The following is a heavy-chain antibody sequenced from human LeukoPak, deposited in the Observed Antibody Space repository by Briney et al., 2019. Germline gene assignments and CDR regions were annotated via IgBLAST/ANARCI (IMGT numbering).Heavy chain of an antibody. CDR1: GGSISSYY. V-gene: IGHV4-59*01. D-gene: IGHD2-2*01. J-gene: IGHJ3*02. CDR3: ARDKYCSSTSCSFDAFDI. CDR2: IYYSGST. Sequence: SETLSLTCTVSGGSISSYYWSWIRQPPGKGLEWIGYIYYSGSTNYNPSLKSRVTISVDTSKNQFSLKLGSVTAADTAVYYCARDKYCSSTSCSFDAFDIWGQGTMVTVSS.